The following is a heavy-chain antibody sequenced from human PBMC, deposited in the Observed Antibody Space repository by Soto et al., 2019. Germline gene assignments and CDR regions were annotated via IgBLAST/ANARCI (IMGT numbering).Heavy chain of an antibody. J-gene: IGHJ4*02. CDR2: INPSGGST. CDR1: GYTFTSYY. Sequence: ASVKVSCKASGYTFTSYYMHWVRQAPGQGLEWMGIINPSGGSTSYAQKFQGRVTMTRDTSTSTVYMELSSLRSEDTAVYYCARGRRIGAARRGDPFDYWGQGTLVTVSS. CDR3: ARGRRIGAARRGDPFDY. V-gene: IGHV1-46*03. D-gene: IGHD6-6*01.